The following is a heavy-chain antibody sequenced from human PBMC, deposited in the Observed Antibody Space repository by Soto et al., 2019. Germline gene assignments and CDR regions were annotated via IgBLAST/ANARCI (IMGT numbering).Heavy chain of an antibody. J-gene: IGHJ4*02. D-gene: IGHD1-7*01. CDR1: GFTFSDYW. Sequence: EVQLVESGGGLVQPGGSLRLSCAASGFTFSDYWMSWVRQAPGKGLEWVASIKKDGSEIYYVDSVKGRFTISRDDAKNSLYLQMNRLRAEDTALYFCARDVSSRLAENYYFDFWGQGALVTVSS. V-gene: IGHV3-7*01. CDR3: ARDVSSRLAENYYFDF. CDR2: IKKDGSEI.